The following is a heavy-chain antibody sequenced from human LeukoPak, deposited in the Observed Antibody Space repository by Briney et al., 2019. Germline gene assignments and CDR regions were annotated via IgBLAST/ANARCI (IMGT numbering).Heavy chain of an antibody. CDR3: ARENYDILTGYSYYFDY. D-gene: IGHD3-9*01. V-gene: IGHV1-2*02. Sequence: AAVTVSCKASGYTFTGYYMHWVRQAPGQGLEWMGWINPNSGGTNYAQKFKGRVSLTRDTSISTDYIALSRMRYDDTAVYYCARENYDILTGYSYYFDYWGQRTMVTVSS. J-gene: IGHJ4*02. CDR1: GYTFTGYY. CDR2: INPNSGGT.